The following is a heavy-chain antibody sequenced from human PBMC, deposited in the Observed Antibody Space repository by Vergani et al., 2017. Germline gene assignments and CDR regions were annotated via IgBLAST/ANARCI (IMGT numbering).Heavy chain of an antibody. CDR3: AKDREITIFGVVITGFDY. CDR1: GFTFSSYA. J-gene: IGHJ4*02. V-gene: IGHV3-23*01. D-gene: IGHD3-3*01. Sequence: EVQLLESGGGLVQPGGSLRLSCAASGFTFSSYAMSWVRQAPGKGLEWVSAISGSGGSTYYADSVKGRFTISRDKSKNTLYLQMNSLIAEDTAVYYCAKDREITIFGVVITGFDYWGQGTLVTVSS. CDR2: ISGSGGST.